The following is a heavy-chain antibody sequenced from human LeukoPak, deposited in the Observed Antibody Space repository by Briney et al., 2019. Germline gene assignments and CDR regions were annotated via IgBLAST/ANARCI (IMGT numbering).Heavy chain of an antibody. CDR2: IKEDGSEK. Sequence: PGGSLRLSCVASGFTFSSHWMIGVRQAPGKGLQCVANIKEDGSEKHYVDSVKGRFTISRDNAKNSLFLQMDSLRAEDTAVYYCARDRRYFDYWDQGTLVTVSS. J-gene: IGHJ4*02. CDR1: GFTFSSHW. CDR3: ARDRRYFDY. V-gene: IGHV3-7*01.